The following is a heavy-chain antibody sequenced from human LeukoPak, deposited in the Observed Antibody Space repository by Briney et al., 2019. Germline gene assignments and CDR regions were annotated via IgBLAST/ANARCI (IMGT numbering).Heavy chain of an antibody. CDR1: GFIFSNSW. D-gene: IGHD1/OR15-1a*01. J-gene: IGHJ4*02. CDR2: TDHDESEK. V-gene: IGHV3-7*01. Sequence: GGSLRLSCAASGFIFSNSWMTWVRQAPGKGLEWVARTDHDESEKHYVDSVKGRFTISRDNGKNSLYLQMNSLRAEDTAVYYCARLNNYFDSWGQGTLVTVSS. CDR3: ARLNNYFDS.